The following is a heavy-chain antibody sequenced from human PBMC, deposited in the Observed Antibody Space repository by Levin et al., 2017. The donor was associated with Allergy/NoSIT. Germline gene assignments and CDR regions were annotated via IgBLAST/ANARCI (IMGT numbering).Heavy chain of an antibody. D-gene: IGHD3-10*01. CDR1: GGSISSGDYY. Sequence: SETLSLTCTVSGGSISSGDYYWSWIRQPPGKGLEWIGYIYYSGSTYYNPSLKSRVTISVDTSKNQFSLKLSSVTAADTAVYYCARGPPMAPFDYWGQGTLVTVSS. CDR2: IYYSGST. V-gene: IGHV4-30-4*01. CDR3: ARGPPMAPFDY. J-gene: IGHJ4*02.